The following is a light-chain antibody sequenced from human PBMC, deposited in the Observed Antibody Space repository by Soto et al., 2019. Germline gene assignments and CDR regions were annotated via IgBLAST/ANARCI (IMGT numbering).Light chain of an antibody. CDR3: QQYGSSPFI. CDR2: GVS. CDR1: QSVADNY. J-gene: IGKJ3*01. V-gene: IGKV3-20*01. Sequence: EIVLTQYPGTLSLSPGERATLSCRASQSVADNYLAWYQQKPGQAPRLLIHGVSSRATGIPERFSGSGSGTDFTLTITRLEPEDFAVYYCQQYGSSPFIFGPGTKEDIK.